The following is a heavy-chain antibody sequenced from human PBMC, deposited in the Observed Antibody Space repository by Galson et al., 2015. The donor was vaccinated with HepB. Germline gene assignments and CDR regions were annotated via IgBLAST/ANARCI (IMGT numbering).Heavy chain of an antibody. Sequence: SLRLSCAASGFTFSSALMNWVRQAPGKGLEWVGRIKSKSDGGTADYAAPVKGRFTISRDDSKNTLFLQLNSLKAEDTAVYFCTTDVPLMSGWYSWGQGTLVTVSS. D-gene: IGHD6-19*01. CDR3: TTDVPLMSGWYS. CDR2: IKSKSDGGTA. CDR1: GFTFSSAL. V-gene: IGHV3-15*07. J-gene: IGHJ5*02.